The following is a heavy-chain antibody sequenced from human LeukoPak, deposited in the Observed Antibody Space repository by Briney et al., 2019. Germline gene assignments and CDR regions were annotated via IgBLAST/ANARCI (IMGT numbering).Heavy chain of an antibody. Sequence: SETLSLTCTVSGGSISSSSYYWGWIRQPPGKGLEWIGSIYYSGSTYYNPSLKSRVTISVDTSKNQFSLKLSSVTAADTAVYYCARSLYYYGSGSYYYYMDVWGKGTTVIVSS. CDR1: GGSISSSSYY. J-gene: IGHJ6*03. D-gene: IGHD3-10*01. V-gene: IGHV4-39*07. CDR3: ARSLYYYGSGSYYYYMDV. CDR2: IYYSGST.